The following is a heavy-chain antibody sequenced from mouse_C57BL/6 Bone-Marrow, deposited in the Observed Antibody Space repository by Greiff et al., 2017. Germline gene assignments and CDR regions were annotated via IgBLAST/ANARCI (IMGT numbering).Heavy chain of an antibody. CDR3: ARFRDYDGGGLDYFDY. V-gene: IGHV3-8*01. D-gene: IGHD2-4*01. CDR2: ISYSGST. CDR1: GYSITSDY. Sequence: EVMLVESGPGLAKPSQTLSLTCSVTGYSITSDYWNWIRNFPGNKLEYMGYISYSGSTYYNPSLKSRISITRDTSKNQYYLQLNSVTTEDTATYYCARFRDYDGGGLDYFDYWGQGTTLTVSS. J-gene: IGHJ2*01.